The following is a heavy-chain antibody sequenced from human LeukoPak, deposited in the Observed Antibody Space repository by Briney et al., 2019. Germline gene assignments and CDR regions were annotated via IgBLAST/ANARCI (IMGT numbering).Heavy chain of an antibody. CDR1: GYTFTSYG. Sequence: GASVTVSCKASGYTFTSYGISWVRQAPGQGLEWMGWISAYNGNTNYAQKLQGRVTMTTDTSTSTAYMELRSLRSDDTAVYYCARDLDSSGYYSFDYWGQGTLVTVSS. CDR2: ISAYNGNT. J-gene: IGHJ4*02. CDR3: ARDLDSSGYYSFDY. D-gene: IGHD3-22*01. V-gene: IGHV1-18*01.